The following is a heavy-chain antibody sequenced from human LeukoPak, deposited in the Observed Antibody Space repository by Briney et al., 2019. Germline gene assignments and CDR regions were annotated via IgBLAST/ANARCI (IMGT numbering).Heavy chain of an antibody. V-gene: IGHV3-48*01. D-gene: IGHD5-12*01. Sequence: GGSLRLSCAASGFTFSDYTMNWVRQAPGKGLEWLSYITRSSSPIYYADSVKGRFTTSRDNARNSLYLQMNSLRAEDTAVYYCARDNAGYDYWGQGTLVTVSS. CDR1: GFTFSDYT. CDR3: ARDNAGYDY. J-gene: IGHJ4*02. CDR2: ITRSSSPI.